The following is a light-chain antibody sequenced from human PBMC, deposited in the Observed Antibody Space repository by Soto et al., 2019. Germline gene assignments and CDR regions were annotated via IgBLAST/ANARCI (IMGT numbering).Light chain of an antibody. J-gene: IGKJ4*01. CDR1: QSLLYSSNNKNY. CDR2: WAY. Sequence: DIVMTQSPDSLAVSLGETATTNCKSSQSLLYSSNNKNYLAWYRQKPRQPPELLIYWAYTRESGVPGRYSGSGSGTDFTLTISSLRAEDVAIYYCQQYYETPLTFGGGTTVEIK. CDR3: QQYYETPLT. V-gene: IGKV4-1*01.